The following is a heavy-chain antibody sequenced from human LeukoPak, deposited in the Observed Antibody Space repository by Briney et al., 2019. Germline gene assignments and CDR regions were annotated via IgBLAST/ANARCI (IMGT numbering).Heavy chain of an antibody. Sequence: KPGESLKISCKASGYMFTDYFIGWVRQMPGKGLEWLGIIYPGDSTTIYSPSFRGQVTISADRSIDTAYLQWSSLKASDTAMYYCARLNPGQTLQQLRFEGGIEWGQGTLVTVSS. J-gene: IGHJ4*02. D-gene: IGHD5-24*01. CDR1: GYMFTDYF. CDR3: ARLNPGQTLQQLRFEGGIE. CDR2: IYPGDSTT. V-gene: IGHV5-51*03.